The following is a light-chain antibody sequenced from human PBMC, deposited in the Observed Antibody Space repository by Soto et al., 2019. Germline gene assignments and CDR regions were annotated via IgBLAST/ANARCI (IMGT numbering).Light chain of an antibody. Sequence: QSVLTHPASVSGSLGQSITIPCTGTNSDVGGYNYVSTYQHHPGKAPKRMIYEVFNRPSGVSSRFSGSKSGSTASLTISRPQAEDEADYFCSSYTTSNTLYVFGTWTKVTVL. V-gene: IGLV2-14*01. CDR2: EVF. CDR3: SSYTTSNTLYV. J-gene: IGLJ1*01. CDR1: NSDVGGYNY.